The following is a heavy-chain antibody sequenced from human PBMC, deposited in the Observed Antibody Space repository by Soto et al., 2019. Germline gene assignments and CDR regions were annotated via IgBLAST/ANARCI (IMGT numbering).Heavy chain of an antibody. CDR1: GGSISSGGYS. CDR3: ARHNYGSGSTYFDY. D-gene: IGHD3-10*01. V-gene: IGHV4-30-2*01. CDR2: IYHSGST. J-gene: IGHJ4*02. Sequence: SETLSLTCAVSGGSISSGGYSWSWIRQPPGKGLEWIGYIYHSGSTYYNPSLKSRVTISVDRSKNQLSLKLNSMTAADMAVYYCARHNYGSGSTYFDYWGQGTLVTVSS.